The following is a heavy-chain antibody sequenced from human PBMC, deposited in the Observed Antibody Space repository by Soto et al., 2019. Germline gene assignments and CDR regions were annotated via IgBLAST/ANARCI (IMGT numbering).Heavy chain of an antibody. Sequence: QVQVVESGGGLVNPGGSLRLSCAASGFTFSAYYMTWIRQAPGQGLEWVSYISTTSSYTNYAESVGGRFTFSRDNAKNSLYLQMNSLRAEDTAVYYCARDRNGWAHVADYWGQGTMVTVSS. CDR1: GFTFSAYY. CDR3: ARDRNGWAHVADY. D-gene: IGHD6-19*01. V-gene: IGHV3-11*05. CDR2: ISTTSSYT. J-gene: IGHJ4*02.